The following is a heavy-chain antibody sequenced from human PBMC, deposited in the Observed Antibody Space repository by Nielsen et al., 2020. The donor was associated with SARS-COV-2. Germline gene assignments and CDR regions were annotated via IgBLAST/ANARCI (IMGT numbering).Heavy chain of an antibody. CDR3: ARTVTTKDFQH. CDR2: ISGSGGST. J-gene: IGHJ1*01. Sequence: GESLKISCAASGFTFSSYAMSWVRQAPGKGLEWVSAISGSGGSTYYADSVKGRFTISRDNSKNTLYLQMNSLRAEDTAVYYCARTVTTKDFQHWGQGTLVTVSS. D-gene: IGHD4-17*01. V-gene: IGHV3-23*01. CDR1: GFTFSSYA.